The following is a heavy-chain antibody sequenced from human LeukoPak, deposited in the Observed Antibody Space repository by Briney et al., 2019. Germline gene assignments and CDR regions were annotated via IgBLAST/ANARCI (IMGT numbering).Heavy chain of an antibody. Sequence: SETLSLTCTVSGDSISSYFWSWIRQSPGKGLEWIGYIYYSGRTNYNPSLKSRVTISVDTSKNQFSLKLSSVTAADTAVYYCARGKAAAGRWFDPWGQGTLVTVSS. D-gene: IGHD6-13*01. CDR1: GDSISSYF. V-gene: IGHV4-59*01. J-gene: IGHJ5*02. CDR3: ARGKAAAGRWFDP. CDR2: IYYSGRT.